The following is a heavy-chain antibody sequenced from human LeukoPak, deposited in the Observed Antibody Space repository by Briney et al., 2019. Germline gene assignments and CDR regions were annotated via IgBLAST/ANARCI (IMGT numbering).Heavy chain of an antibody. V-gene: IGHV4-38-2*02. CDR3: ARAKGSNYYYYMDV. Sequence: PSETLSLTCTVSGYSISSGFYWGWIRQPPGKGLQWIGSIYHSGSTYYNPSLKSRVTISVDTSKNQFSLKLSSVTAADTAVYYCARAKGSNYYYYMDVWGKGTTVTVSS. CDR2: IYHSGST. CDR1: GYSISSGFY. J-gene: IGHJ6*03.